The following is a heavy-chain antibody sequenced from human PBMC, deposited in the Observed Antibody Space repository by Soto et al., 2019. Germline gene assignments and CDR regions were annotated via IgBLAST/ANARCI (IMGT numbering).Heavy chain of an antibody. CDR1: GYTFTSYY. CDR2: INPSGGST. V-gene: IGHV1-46*01. CDR3: ARAGGYYDSSGYPPGAFDI. Sequence: EASVKVSCKASGYTFTSYYMHWVRQAPGQGLEWMGIINPSGGSTSYAQKFQGRVTMTRDTSTSTVYMELSSLRSEDTAVYYCARAGGYYDSSGYPPGAFDIWGQGTMVTVSS. D-gene: IGHD3-22*01. J-gene: IGHJ3*02.